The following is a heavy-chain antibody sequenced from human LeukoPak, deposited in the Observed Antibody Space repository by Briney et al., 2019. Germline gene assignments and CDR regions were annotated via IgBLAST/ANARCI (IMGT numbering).Heavy chain of an antibody. Sequence: SETLSLTCIVSGDSVSNSHYYWAWIRQPPGKGLEWIGTIFHSGTTYYSTSLTGRVTISVDTSMTQSSLRLSSLTAADTAVYYCASERWSRRSYFDYWGQGILVTVSS. J-gene: IGHJ4*02. CDR3: ASERWSRRSYFDY. V-gene: IGHV4-39*07. CDR1: GDSVSNSHYY. CDR2: IFHSGTT. D-gene: IGHD5-24*01.